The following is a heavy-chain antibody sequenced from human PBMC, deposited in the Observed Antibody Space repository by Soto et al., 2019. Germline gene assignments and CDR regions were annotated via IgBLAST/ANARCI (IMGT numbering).Heavy chain of an antibody. J-gene: IGHJ4*02. V-gene: IGHV2-5*02. CDR2: IYWDDDK. CDR1: GFSLSSTRVA. D-gene: IGHD6-19*01. CDR3: AHNVVAGLGYYFDY. Sequence: QITLKESGPTLVKPTQTLTLTCTFSGFSLSSTRVAVGWIRQPPGKALEWLALIYWDDDKRYSPFLNSRLTITKDTSKNQVVLTMTNMDPVDTATYYCAHNVVAGLGYYFDYWGQGTLVTVSS.